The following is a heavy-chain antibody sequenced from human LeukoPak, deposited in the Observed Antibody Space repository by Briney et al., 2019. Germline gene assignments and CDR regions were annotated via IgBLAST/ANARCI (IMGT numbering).Heavy chain of an antibody. CDR3: ARDRAAAIRLTS. Sequence: GGSLRLSCAASGFTFSSYSMNWVHQAPGKGLEWVSSISSSSSYIYYADSVKGRFTISRDNAKNSLYLQMNSLRAEDTAVYYCARDRAAAIRLTSWGQGTLVTVSS. D-gene: IGHD6-13*01. CDR2: ISSSSSYI. J-gene: IGHJ4*02. V-gene: IGHV3-21*01. CDR1: GFTFSSYS.